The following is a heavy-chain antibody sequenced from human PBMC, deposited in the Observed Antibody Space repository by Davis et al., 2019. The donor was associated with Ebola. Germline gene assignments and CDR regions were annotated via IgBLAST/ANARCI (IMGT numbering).Heavy chain of an antibody. CDR2: MNHSGST. J-gene: IGHJ4*02. CDR1: GGSISSSSYY. CDR3: ARGPIFIRLPYSTLGTYFDY. V-gene: IGHV4-39*07. Sequence: PSETLSLTCTVSGGSISSSSYYWSWVRQPPGKGLEWIGEMNHSGSTNYNPSLKSRVTISVDTSKNQFSLKLSSVTAADTAVYYCARGPIFIRLPYSTLGTYFDYWGQGTLVTVSS. D-gene: IGHD3-3*01.